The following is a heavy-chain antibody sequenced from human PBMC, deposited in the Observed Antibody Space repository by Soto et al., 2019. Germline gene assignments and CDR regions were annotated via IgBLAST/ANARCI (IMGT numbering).Heavy chain of an antibody. CDR2: VYNSGNT. D-gene: IGHD2-8*01. CDR1: GGSMTGYF. CDR3: ARTHWVYGTEF. J-gene: IGHJ4*02. V-gene: IGHV4-4*07. Sequence: SETLSLTCTVSGGSMTGYFWTWIRQPAGKGLEWIGHVYNSGNTDYNPSLESRITMAVDTSKQQFSLKLKSVTAADTAMYYCARTHWVYGTEFWGQGTLLTVSS.